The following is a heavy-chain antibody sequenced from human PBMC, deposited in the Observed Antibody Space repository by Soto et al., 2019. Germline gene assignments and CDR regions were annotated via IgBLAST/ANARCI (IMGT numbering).Heavy chain of an antibody. CDR2: IYTGGST. CDR1: GFSVSSNY. V-gene: IGHV3-53*01. J-gene: IGHJ4*02. Sequence: EVQLVESGGGLIQSGGSLRLSCAASGFSVSSNYMSWVRQAPGKGLEWVSVIYTGGSTYYADSVKGRFTISRDTSKNTLYLQMNSLRAEDTAVYYCARDHDGRNSFWGQGTLVTVSS. D-gene: IGHD6-6*01. CDR3: ARDHDGRNSF.